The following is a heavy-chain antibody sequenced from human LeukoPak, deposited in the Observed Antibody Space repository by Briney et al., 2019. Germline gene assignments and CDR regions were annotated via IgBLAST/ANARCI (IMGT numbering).Heavy chain of an antibody. CDR1: GFTFGDYA. J-gene: IGHJ4*02. D-gene: IGHD3-3*01. Sequence: GGSLRLSCTASGFTFGDYAMSWVRQAPGKGLEWVGRIKSKTDGGTTDYAAPVKGRFTISRDDSKNTLYLQMNSLKTEDTAVYYCTTEDRRGFYDFWSGPNFDYWGQGTLVTVSS. V-gene: IGHV3-15*01. CDR3: TTEDRRGFYDFWSGPNFDY. CDR2: IKSKTDGGTT.